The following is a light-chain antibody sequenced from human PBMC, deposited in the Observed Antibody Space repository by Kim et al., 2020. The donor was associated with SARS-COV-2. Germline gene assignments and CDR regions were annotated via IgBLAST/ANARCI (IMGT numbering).Light chain of an antibody. CDR2: GAS. CDR3: HQYGRSPQT. V-gene: IGKV3-20*01. J-gene: IGKJ1*01. Sequence: SPGERAILSCRAIHSITNNYLAWYYQKPGQAPRLLIYGASRRATGTPDRFSGSGSGTDFTLSINRLEPEDFAVYYCHQYGRSPQTFGQGTKVDIK. CDR1: HSITNNY.